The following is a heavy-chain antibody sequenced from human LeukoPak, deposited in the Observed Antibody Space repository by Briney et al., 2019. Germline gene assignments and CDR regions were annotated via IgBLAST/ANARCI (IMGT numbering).Heavy chain of an antibody. Sequence: GGSLRLSCAASTFAFNNYWMTWVRQAPGKGLEWVATIRQDGIEKYYVDSVKGRFTISRDSAKNSLYLQMNSLRAEDTAVYYCARVEGNIVTTTEGYFDYWGQGTLVTVSS. D-gene: IGHD5-12*01. CDR3: ARVEGNIVTTTEGYFDY. CDR1: TFAFNNYW. J-gene: IGHJ4*02. V-gene: IGHV3-7*01. CDR2: IRQDGIEK.